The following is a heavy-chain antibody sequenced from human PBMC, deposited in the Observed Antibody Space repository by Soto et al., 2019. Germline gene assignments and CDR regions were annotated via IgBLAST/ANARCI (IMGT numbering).Heavy chain of an antibody. CDR3: ARDGQDHESIAAAVPWGYYYGMDV. J-gene: IGHJ6*02. CDR2: IIPIFGTA. D-gene: IGHD6-13*01. Sequence: ASVKVSCKASGGTFSSYAISWVRQAPGQGLEWMGGIIPIFGTANYAQKFQGRVTITADESTSTAYMELSSLGSEDTSVYYCARDGQDHESIAAAVPWGYYYGMDVWGQGTTVTVSS. CDR1: GGTFSSYA. V-gene: IGHV1-69*13.